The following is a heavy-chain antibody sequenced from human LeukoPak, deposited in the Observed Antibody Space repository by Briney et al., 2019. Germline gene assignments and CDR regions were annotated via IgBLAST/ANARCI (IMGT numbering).Heavy chain of an antibody. Sequence: SETLSLTCAVSGFPISSGYYWYWIRQPPGKGLEWIATISHSGDTYYFPSLKSRLTISIDTSKNQFSLKLTSLTAADTAKYFCAREPAGRGAMDYWGQGTLVTVSS. CDR3: AREPAGRGAMDY. V-gene: IGHV4-38-2*01. J-gene: IGHJ4*02. CDR2: ISHSGDT. D-gene: IGHD2-2*01. CDR1: GFPISSGYY.